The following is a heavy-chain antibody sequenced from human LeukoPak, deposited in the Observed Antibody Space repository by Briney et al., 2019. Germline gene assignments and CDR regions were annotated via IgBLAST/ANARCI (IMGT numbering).Heavy chain of an antibody. J-gene: IGHJ4*02. CDR3: ARVIFRAYCGGDCYPL. V-gene: IGHV1-69*05. Sequence: GASVKVSCKASGGTFSSYAIGWVRQAPGQGLEWMGRIIPIFGTANYAQKFQGRVTITTDESTSTAYMELSSLRSEDTAVYYCARVIFRAYCGGDCYPLWGQGTLVTVSS. CDR1: GGTFSSYA. CDR2: IIPIFGTA. D-gene: IGHD2-21*02.